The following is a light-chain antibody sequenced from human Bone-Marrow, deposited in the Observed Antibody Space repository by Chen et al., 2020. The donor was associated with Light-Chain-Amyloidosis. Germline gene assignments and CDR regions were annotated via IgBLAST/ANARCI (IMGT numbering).Light chain of an antibody. CDR2: DVS. Sequence: QSALTQPRSVSGSPGQSVTISCTGTSSDVGGYKYVSCDQQYPGKAPKLMIYDVSKRPSGVPDRFSASKSGNTASLTISGLQAEDEADYYCCSYAGSYSLRMFGGGTKLTVL. CDR3: CSYAGSYSLRM. CDR1: SSDVGGYKY. J-gene: IGLJ3*02. V-gene: IGLV2-11*01.